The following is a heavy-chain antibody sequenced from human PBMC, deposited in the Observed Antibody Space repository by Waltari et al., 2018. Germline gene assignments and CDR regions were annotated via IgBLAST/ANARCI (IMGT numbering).Heavy chain of an antibody. D-gene: IGHD6-25*01. CDR1: GFTFSSYA. CDR2: ISGSGGST. J-gene: IGHJ6*03. Sequence: EVQLLESGGGLVQPGGSLRLSCAASGFTFSSYAMSWVRQAPGKGLEGVSAISGSGGSTYYADSVKGRFTISRDNSKNTLYLQMNSLRAEDTAVYYCAKGGHYYYYMDVWGKGTTVTVSS. CDR3: AKGGHYYYYMDV. V-gene: IGHV3-23*01.